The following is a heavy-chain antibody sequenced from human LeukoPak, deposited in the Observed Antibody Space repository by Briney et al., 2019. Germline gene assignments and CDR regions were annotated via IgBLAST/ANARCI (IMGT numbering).Heavy chain of an antibody. CDR2: IYRGGST. CDR1: GFTVSNNY. D-gene: IGHD3-22*01. CDR3: ARRSLDDSSGYYFSFDY. V-gene: IGHV3-53*01. Sequence: GGSLRLSCAASGFTVSNNYMSSVRQAPGKGLEWVSVIYRGGSTCYADSVKGRFTISRDNAKNSLYLQMNSLRAEDTALYYCARRSLDDSSGYYFSFDYWGQGTLVTVSS. J-gene: IGHJ4*02.